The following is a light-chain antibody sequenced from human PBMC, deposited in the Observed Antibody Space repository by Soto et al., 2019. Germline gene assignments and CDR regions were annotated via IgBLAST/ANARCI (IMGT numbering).Light chain of an antibody. V-gene: IGLV1-40*01. CDR2: GNI. J-gene: IGLJ2*01. CDR3: QSYDSSLSVVV. Sequence: QSVLTQPPSVSGAPGQRVTISCTGSSSNIGAGYDVHWYQQLPGTAPKLLIYGNINRPSGVPDRFSGSKSGTSASLAITGLQAEDEADDYCQSYDSSLSVVVFGVGTKLTVL. CDR1: SSNIGAGYD.